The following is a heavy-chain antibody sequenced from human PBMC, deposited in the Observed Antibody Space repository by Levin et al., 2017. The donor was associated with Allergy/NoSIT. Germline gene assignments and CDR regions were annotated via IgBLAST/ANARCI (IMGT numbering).Heavy chain of an antibody. Sequence: GESLKISCAASGFTFSIYAMNWVRQAPGKGLEWVSTVSGSGSRTDYAESVKGRFTISRDNSKNTMYLQMNSLRAEDTAIYYCARDLAALVVAETDGDYWGQGTLVTVSS. CDR1: GFTFSIYA. D-gene: IGHD6-13*01. CDR2: VSGSGSRT. CDR3: ARDLAALVVAETDGDY. J-gene: IGHJ4*02. V-gene: IGHV3-23*01.